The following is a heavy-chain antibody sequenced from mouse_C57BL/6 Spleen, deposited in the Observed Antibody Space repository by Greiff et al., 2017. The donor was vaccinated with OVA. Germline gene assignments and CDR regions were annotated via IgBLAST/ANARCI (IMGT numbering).Heavy chain of an antibody. CDR2: ISDGGSYT. Sequence: EVKVVESGGGLVKPGGSLKLSCAASGFTFSSYAMSWVRQTPEKRLEWVATISDGGSYTYYPDNVKGRFTISRDNAKNNLYLQMSHLKSEDTAMYYCARDHYGYDGRYYFDYWGQGTTLTVSS. J-gene: IGHJ2*01. D-gene: IGHD2-2*01. CDR3: ARDHYGYDGRYYFDY. CDR1: GFTFSSYA. V-gene: IGHV5-4*01.